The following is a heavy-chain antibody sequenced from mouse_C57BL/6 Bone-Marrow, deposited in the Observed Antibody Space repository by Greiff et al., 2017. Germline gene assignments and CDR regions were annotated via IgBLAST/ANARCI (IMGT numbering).Heavy chain of an antibody. Sequence: DVKLQESGGGLVKPGGSLKLSCAASGFTFSDYGMHWVRQAPEKGLEWVAYISSGSSTLYYADTVKGRFPISRDNAKNTLFLQMTSLRSEDTAMYYCARPHYGSTSWFAYWGQGTLVTVSA. V-gene: IGHV5-17*01. J-gene: IGHJ3*01. D-gene: IGHD1-1*01. CDR1: GFTFSDYG. CDR3: ARPHYGSTSWFAY. CDR2: ISSGSSTL.